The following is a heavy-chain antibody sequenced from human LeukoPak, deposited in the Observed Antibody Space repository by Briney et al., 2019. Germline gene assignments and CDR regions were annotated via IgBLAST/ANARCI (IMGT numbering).Heavy chain of an antibody. CDR2: IYHSGTT. V-gene: IGHV4-39*01. Sequence: SETLSLTCTVSGGSISSSAHFWGWIRQPPGKGLEWIGTIYHSGTTYYNPSLKSRVTISVDTSRNQFSLRLSSVTAADTAVYSCARQTTGSYQWTFDYWGQGTLVTVSS. CDR3: ARQTTGSYQWTFDY. CDR1: GGSISSSAHF. J-gene: IGHJ4*02. D-gene: IGHD3-10*01.